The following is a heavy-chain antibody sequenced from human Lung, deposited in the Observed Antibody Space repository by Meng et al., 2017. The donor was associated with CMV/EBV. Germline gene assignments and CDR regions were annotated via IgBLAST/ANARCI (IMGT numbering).Heavy chain of an antibody. CDR2: ISCYNGDT. V-gene: IGHV1-18*01. J-gene: IGHJ4*02. CDR3: ARDPSNTSGRYAYFDY. CDR1: AYTFTHPG. Sequence: VQLLLGESEVEKTGASVSVSCQSSAYTFTHPGISWIRQAPGQGLEWMGWISCYNGDTNYAQKFQGKVTMTTDTSTSTAYMDLRSLRSDDTAVYYCARDPSNTSGRYAYFDYWGQGTLVTVSS. D-gene: IGHD6-19*01.